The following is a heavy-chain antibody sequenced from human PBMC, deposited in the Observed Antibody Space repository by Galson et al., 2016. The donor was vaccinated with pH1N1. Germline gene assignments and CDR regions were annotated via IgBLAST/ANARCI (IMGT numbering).Heavy chain of an antibody. CDR3: AREGYGSGGSCYSGASDY. CDR2: ISGYNGNT. D-gene: IGHD2-15*01. CDR1: GYTFTSYG. J-gene: IGHJ4*02. V-gene: IGHV1-18*01. Sequence: SVKVSCKASGYTFTSYGISWVRQAPGQGLEWMGWISGYNGNTNYAQQVQGRVTMTTGTSTSTTYMELRSRRSDDTAVYYCAREGYGSGGSCYSGASDYWGQGTLATVSS.